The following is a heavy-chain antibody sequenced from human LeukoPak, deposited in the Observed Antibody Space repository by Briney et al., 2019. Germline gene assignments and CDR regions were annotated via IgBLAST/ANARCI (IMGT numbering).Heavy chain of an antibody. CDR2: IRTKAEGGST. J-gene: IGHJ4*02. Sequence: GGSLRLYCAASGFSFGDYAVSWFRQAPGKGLEWVSLIRTKAEGGSTAYAASVKGRFTISRDDSKSIAYLQMNSLESEDTAVYYCTRARPVDYWGQGILVTVSS. CDR1: GFSFGDYA. CDR3: TRARPVDY. V-gene: IGHV3-49*03.